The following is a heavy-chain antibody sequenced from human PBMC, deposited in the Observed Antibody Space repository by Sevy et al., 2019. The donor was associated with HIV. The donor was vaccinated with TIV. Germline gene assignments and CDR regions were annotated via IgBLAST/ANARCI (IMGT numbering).Heavy chain of an antibody. CDR2: IKSKTDGGTI. CDR1: GFTFSSAW. Sequence: GESLKISCAASGFTFSSAWMSWVRLAPGKGLEWVGRIKSKTDGGTIDYAAPVKGRFTISREDSKNTLYLQMNILKTEDTAVYYCITDPGYRGYDEEVINYYYYGMDVWGQGTTVTVSS. CDR3: ITDPGYRGYDEEVINYYYYGMDV. V-gene: IGHV3-15*01. D-gene: IGHD5-12*01. J-gene: IGHJ6*01.